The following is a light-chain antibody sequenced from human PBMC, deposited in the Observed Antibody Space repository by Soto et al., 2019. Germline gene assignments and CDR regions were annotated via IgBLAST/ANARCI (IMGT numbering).Light chain of an antibody. Sequence: DIVMTQSPLSLPVTLGQPASISCRSSQSLVHSDGNTYLQWFQQRPGQSPRRLIYKVSYRDSGVPDRFSGSGSGTDFRLKISRVEAEDVGIYYWMQGTHWKTFGQGTKVEIK. V-gene: IGKV2-30*02. CDR1: QSLVHSDGNTY. J-gene: IGKJ1*01. CDR3: MQGTHWKT. CDR2: KVS.